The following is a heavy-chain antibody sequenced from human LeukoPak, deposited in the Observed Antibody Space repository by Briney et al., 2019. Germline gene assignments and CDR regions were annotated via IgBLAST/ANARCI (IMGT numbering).Heavy chain of an antibody. CDR1: GYTFTSYA. CDR3: ASSRYHGSGSYVLDY. Sequence: GASVKVSCKASGYTFTSYAMHWVRQAPGQRLEWMGWINAGNGNTKYSQKFQGRVTITRDTSASTAYMDLSSLRCEDTAVYYCASSRYHGSGSYVLDYWGQGTLVTVSS. V-gene: IGHV1-3*01. J-gene: IGHJ4*02. D-gene: IGHD3-10*01. CDR2: INAGNGNT.